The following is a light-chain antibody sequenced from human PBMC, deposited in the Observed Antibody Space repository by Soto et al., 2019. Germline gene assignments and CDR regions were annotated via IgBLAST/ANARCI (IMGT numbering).Light chain of an antibody. Sequence: DIQMTQSPSTLSASVGDRVTITCRASQSISAWLAWYQQKPGRAPKLLIYDASNLQSGVPSRFSGSGSGTEFTLTIDGLQPDDFATYYCQQYDTYLRTFGQGTKVEIK. CDR1: QSISAW. V-gene: IGKV1-5*01. CDR3: QQYDTYLRT. CDR2: DAS. J-gene: IGKJ1*01.